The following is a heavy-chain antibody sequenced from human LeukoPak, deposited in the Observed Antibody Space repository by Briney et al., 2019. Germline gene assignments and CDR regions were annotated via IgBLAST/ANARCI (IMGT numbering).Heavy chain of an antibody. D-gene: IGHD6-19*01. CDR2: INHSGST. CDR1: GGSFSGYY. V-gene: IGHV4-34*01. Sequence: ASETLSLTCAVYGGSFSGYYWSWIRQPPGKGLEWIGEINHSGSTNYNPSLKSRVTISVDKSKNQFSLKLSSVTAADTAVYYCARAVAVAVSWFDPWGQGTLVTVSS. CDR3: ARAVAVAVSWFDP. J-gene: IGHJ5*02.